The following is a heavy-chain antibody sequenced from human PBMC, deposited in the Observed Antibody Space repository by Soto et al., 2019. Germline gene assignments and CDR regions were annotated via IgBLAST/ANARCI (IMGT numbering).Heavy chain of an antibody. V-gene: IGHV4-4*02. Sequence: SETLSLTCTVSGTSISSTFWWTWVRHPPGKGLEWIGEIYHTGSTKYNPSLKSRVTISVDKANNHFSLELRTVTVADTAVYYCATLPPRIVVVKTELPTWGQGTLVTVSS. D-gene: IGHD2-15*01. J-gene: IGHJ4*02. CDR3: ATLPPRIVVVKTELPT. CDR2: IYHTGST. CDR1: GTSISSTFW.